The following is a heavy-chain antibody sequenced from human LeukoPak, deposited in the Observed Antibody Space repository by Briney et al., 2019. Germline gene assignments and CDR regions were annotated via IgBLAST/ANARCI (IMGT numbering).Heavy chain of an antibody. V-gene: IGHV3-21*01. CDR3: ARDSYQWRPLTPVGYFDY. J-gene: IGHJ4*02. CDR1: GVTFSSYG. CDR2: ISSSSSYI. D-gene: IGHD4-23*01. Sequence: PGRSLRLSCAASGVTFSSYGMHWVRQAPGKGLEWVSSISSSSSYIYYADSVKGRFTISRDNAKNSLYLQMNSLRAEDTAVYYCARDSYQWRPLTPVGYFDYWGQGTLVTVSS.